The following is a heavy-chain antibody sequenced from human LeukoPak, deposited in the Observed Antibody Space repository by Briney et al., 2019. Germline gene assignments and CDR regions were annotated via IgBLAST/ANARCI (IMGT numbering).Heavy chain of an antibody. Sequence: KSGGSLRLSCAASGFTFSSYGMHWVRQAPGKGLEWVGRIKSKTDGGTTDYAAPVKGRFTISRDDSKNTLYLQMNSLKTEDTAVYYCTTERYSYELGDYWGQGTLVTVSS. V-gene: IGHV3-15*01. D-gene: IGHD5-18*01. J-gene: IGHJ4*02. CDR1: GFTFSSYG. CDR2: IKSKTDGGTT. CDR3: TTERYSYELGDY.